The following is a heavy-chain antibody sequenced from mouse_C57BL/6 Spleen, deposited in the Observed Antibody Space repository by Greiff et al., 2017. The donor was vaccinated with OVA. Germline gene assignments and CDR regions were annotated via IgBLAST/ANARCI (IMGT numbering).Heavy chain of an antibody. V-gene: IGHV1-69*01. Sequence: QVQLQQPGAELVMPGASVKLSCKASGYPFTSYWLHWVKQRPGHGLAWIGEIDPSDSYTNYNQKFKGKSTLTVDKSSSTAYMQLSSLTSEDSAVYYCARLPYYYGSRVWYFDVWGTGTTVTVSS. CDR2: IDPSDSYT. D-gene: IGHD1-1*01. CDR1: GYPFTSYW. CDR3: ARLPYYYGSRVWYFDV. J-gene: IGHJ1*03.